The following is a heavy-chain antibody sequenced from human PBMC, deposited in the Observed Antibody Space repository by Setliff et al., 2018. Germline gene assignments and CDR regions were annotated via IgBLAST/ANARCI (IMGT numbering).Heavy chain of an antibody. CDR3: ARGLNSVSWTFAY. CDR2: IFYSGST. CDR1: GGSISSYY. D-gene: IGHD2-15*01. Sequence: SETLSLTCTVSGGSISSYYWSWIRQPPGKGLEWIGYIFYSGSTNYNPSLKSRVAISIDTSKNQFSLKVNSVTAADTAIYYCARGLNSVSWTFAYWGQGSLVTVSS. V-gene: IGHV4-59*08. J-gene: IGHJ4*02.